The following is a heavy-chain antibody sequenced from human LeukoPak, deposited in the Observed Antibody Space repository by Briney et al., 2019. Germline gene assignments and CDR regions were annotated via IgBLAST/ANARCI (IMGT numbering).Heavy chain of an antibody. Sequence: GGSLRLSCAASGFTFSSYAMSWVRQAPGKGLEWVSAISGSGGSTYYADSVKGRFTISRDNSKNTLYLQMSSLRAEDTAVYYCAKSQTYYDFWSGLFFDYWGQGTLVTVSS. CDR1: GFTFSSYA. D-gene: IGHD3-3*01. J-gene: IGHJ4*02. V-gene: IGHV3-23*01. CDR3: AKSQTYYDFWSGLFFDY. CDR2: ISGSGGST.